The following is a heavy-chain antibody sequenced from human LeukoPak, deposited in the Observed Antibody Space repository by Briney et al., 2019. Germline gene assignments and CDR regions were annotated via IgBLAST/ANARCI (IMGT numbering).Heavy chain of an antibody. D-gene: IGHD5-12*01. CDR1: GFTFSSYG. V-gene: IGHV3-30*02. J-gene: IGHJ4*02. CDR2: IRYDGSNK. Sequence: GGSLRLSCAASGFTFSSYGMHWVRQAPGKGLEWVAFIRYDGSNKYYADSVKGRFTISRDNSKNTLYLQMNSLRSEDTAVYYCARGKLGSVATIVYWGQGTLVTVSS. CDR3: ARGKLGSVATIVY.